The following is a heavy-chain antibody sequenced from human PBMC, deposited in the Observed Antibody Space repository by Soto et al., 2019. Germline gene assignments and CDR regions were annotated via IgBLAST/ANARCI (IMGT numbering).Heavy chain of an antibody. J-gene: IGHJ3*02. Sequence: QVQLQESGPGLVKPSETLSLTCTVSGGSISSYYWSWIRQPPGKGLEWIGYIYYSGSINYNPSLKVRVTISVDTSKNQFSLKLTSVTAADTAGYYCARYRREGQWLVPVSFAFEIWGQGTMVTVSS. V-gene: IGHV4-59*08. CDR1: GGSISSYY. CDR3: ARYRREGQWLVPVSFAFEI. D-gene: IGHD6-19*01. CDR2: IYYSGSI.